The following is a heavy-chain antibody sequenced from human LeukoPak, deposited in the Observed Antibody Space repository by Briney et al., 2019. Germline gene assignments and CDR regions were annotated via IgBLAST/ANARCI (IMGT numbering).Heavy chain of an antibody. V-gene: IGHV4-61*01. CDR1: GGSISSGSYY. J-gene: IGHJ5*02. CDR3: ARGYYYDSPGPSGFDP. Sequence: PSQTLSLTCTVSGGSISSGSYYWSWIRQPPGKGLEWIGYIYYSGSTNYNPSLKSRVTISVDTSKNQFSLKLSSVTAADTAVYYCARGYYYDSPGPSGFDPWGQGTLVTVSS. CDR2: IYYSGST. D-gene: IGHD3-22*01.